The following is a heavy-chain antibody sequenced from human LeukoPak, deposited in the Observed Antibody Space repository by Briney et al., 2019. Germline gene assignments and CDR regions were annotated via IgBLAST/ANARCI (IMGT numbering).Heavy chain of an antibody. CDR2: IYYSGST. V-gene: IGHV4-59*01. Sequence: SETLSLTCTVSGGSINNYYWSWIRQPPGKGLEWIGYIYYSGSTNYNPSLKSRVTISVDTSKNQLSLKLSSVTAADTAVYYCARVTPGYYDSSGYYYYFDYWSQGTLVTVSS. D-gene: IGHD3-22*01. CDR1: GGSINNYY. CDR3: ARVTPGYYDSSGYYYYFDY. J-gene: IGHJ4*02.